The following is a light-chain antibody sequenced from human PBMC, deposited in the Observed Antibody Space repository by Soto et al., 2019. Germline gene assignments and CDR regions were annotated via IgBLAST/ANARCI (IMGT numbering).Light chain of an antibody. CDR2: DAA. J-gene: IGKJ1*01. Sequence: DIVLTQFPATLSLSPGDRATLSCRASQSVGTSLAWYKQQPGQAPRLLIHDAAYRASGIPERFSGSGSGTAFSLSISSLEPDDFAVYYCQHRSSWPRSFGRGTKVEV. CDR3: QHRSSWPRS. CDR1: QSVGTS. V-gene: IGKV3-11*01.